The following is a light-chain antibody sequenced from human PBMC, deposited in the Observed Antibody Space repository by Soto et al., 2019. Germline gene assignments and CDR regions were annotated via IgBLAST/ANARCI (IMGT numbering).Light chain of an antibody. V-gene: IGLV2-23*02. CDR3: CSYAGTSTLV. CDR2: EVR. CDR1: SSDVGSYDL. J-gene: IGLJ2*01. Sequence: ALTQPASVSGSPGQSITISCTGTSSDVGSYDLVSWYQQHPGKAPKLMIYEVRKRPSGLSNRFSGSKSGNTASLTISGLQAEDEADYYCCSYAGTSTLVFGRGTKVTVL.